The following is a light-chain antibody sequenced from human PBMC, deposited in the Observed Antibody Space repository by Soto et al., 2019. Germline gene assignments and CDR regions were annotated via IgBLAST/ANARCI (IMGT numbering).Light chain of an antibody. CDR3: QQYNSYPWT. Sequence: IQMTQSPSTLSASVGDRVTFTCRASQTISTWLAWYQQKPGEAPKLLIYKASTLEVGVPSRCSASGSGTAFTLTINSRQPADFATYYCQQYNSYPWTFGQGTKV. J-gene: IGKJ1*01. V-gene: IGKV1-5*03. CDR2: KAS. CDR1: QTISTW.